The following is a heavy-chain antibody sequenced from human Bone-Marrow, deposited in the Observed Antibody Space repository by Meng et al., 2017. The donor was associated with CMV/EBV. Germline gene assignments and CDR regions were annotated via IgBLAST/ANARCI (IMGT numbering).Heavy chain of an antibody. CDR2: IYLGDSDT. J-gene: IGHJ3*02. Sequence: GESLKISCKGSGYSFTSYWIGWVRQMPGKGLEWIGIIYLGDSDTRYSPSFQGQVTIPADKSIRTAYLQGSSLNASDTAMYYCARRVGANAFDIWGQGTRVTVSS. D-gene: IGHD1-26*01. V-gene: IGHV5-51*01. CDR1: GYSFTSYW. CDR3: ARRVGANAFDI.